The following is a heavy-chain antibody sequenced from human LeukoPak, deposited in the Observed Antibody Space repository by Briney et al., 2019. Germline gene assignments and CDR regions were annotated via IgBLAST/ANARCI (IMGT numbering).Heavy chain of an antibody. V-gene: IGHV3-7*01. CDR2: IKPDGSEK. CDR3: ARSRFYFDY. Sequence: GGSLRLSCAASGFTFSTYWVGWVRQAPGKGLEWVAKIKPDGSEKDHVDSVKGRFTISRDNAKNSLYLQLNSLRAEDTAVYYRARSRFYFDYWGQGTLVTVSS. CDR1: GFTFSTYW. J-gene: IGHJ4*02.